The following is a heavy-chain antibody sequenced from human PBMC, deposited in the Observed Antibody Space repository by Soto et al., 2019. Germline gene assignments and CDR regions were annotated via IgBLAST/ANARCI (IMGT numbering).Heavy chain of an antibody. CDR1: GFTFSSYS. D-gene: IGHD3-10*01. Sequence: EVQLVESGGGLVQPGGSLRLSCAASGFTFSSYSMNWVRQAPGKGLEWVSYISSSSSTIYYADSVKGRFTISRDNAKNSLYLQMNSLRAEDTAVYYCARASGSLGMDVWGQGTTVTVSS. J-gene: IGHJ6*02. CDR2: ISSSSSTI. CDR3: ARASGSLGMDV. V-gene: IGHV3-48*01.